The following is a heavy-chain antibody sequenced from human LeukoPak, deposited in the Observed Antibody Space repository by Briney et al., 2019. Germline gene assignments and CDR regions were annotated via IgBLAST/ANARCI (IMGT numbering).Heavy chain of an antibody. CDR2: FDPEDGET. CDR1: GYTLTELS. D-gene: IGHD6-19*01. V-gene: IGHV1-24*01. CDR3: ATVVGWSTYFDY. J-gene: IGHJ4*02. Sequence: GASVKVSCKVSGYTLTELSMHWVRQAPGKGLEWMGGFDPEDGETIYAQKFQGRVTMTEDTSTDTAYMELSSLRSEDTAVYYCATVVGWSTYFDYWGQGTLVIVSS.